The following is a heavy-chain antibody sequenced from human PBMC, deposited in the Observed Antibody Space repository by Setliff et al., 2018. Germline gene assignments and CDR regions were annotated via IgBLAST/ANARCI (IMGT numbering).Heavy chain of an antibody. V-gene: IGHV1-18*01. CDR3: SRLVRFCTKTACQRLSGGEF. CDR1: GYTFNDYG. Sequence: ASVKVSCKTSGYTFNDYGTTWVRQVPGRGLEWMGWIASATGKTYSAEKFQDRVTLTTDTSTSTAYLELRSLGSDDTAVYYCSRLVRFCTKTACQRLSGGEFWGQGTLVTVSS. J-gene: IGHJ4*02. CDR2: IASATGKT. D-gene: IGHD2-8*01.